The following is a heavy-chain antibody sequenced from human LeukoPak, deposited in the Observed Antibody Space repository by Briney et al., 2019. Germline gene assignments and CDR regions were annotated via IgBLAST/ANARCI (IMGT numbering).Heavy chain of an antibody. Sequence: PGGSLRLSCAASRFTFSNYGMHWVRQAPGKGLEWVAFIRFDGSDRYYTDSVKGRFTLYRDISRNTLYLQMNSLRADDTAVYYCAKAGAMILQHYFDYWGQGTLVTVSS. CDR3: AKAGAMILQHYFDY. CDR2: IRFDGSDR. V-gene: IGHV3-30*02. D-gene: IGHD3-22*01. CDR1: RFTFSNYG. J-gene: IGHJ4*02.